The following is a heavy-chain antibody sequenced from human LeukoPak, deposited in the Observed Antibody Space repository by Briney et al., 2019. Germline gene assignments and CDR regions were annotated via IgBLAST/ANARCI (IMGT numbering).Heavy chain of an antibody. CDR2: INPNSGDT. J-gene: IGHJ4*02. V-gene: IGHV1-2*06. CDR1: GYAFIGYY. D-gene: IGHD1-7*01. Sequence: ASVKVSCKTSGYAFIGYYIHWVRQAPGQGLEWMGRINPNSGDTTHAQKFQARVTMTRDKSITTAYVRLTSLTSAARAVSYCARGAGISGTNWVRLDYFDFWGQGTLVTASS. CDR3: ARGAGISGTNWVRLDYFDF.